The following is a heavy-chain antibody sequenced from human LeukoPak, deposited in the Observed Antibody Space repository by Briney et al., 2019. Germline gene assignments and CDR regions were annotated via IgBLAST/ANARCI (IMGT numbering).Heavy chain of an antibody. J-gene: IGHJ4*02. CDR1: GFRFNRFS. CDR2: IKQDGSQK. D-gene: IGHD2/OR15-2a*01. Sequence: GGSLRLSCAASGFRFNRFSMSWVRQTPRKGLEWVANIKQDGSQKEYEDSVKGRFAISRDNVNNFLDLQMNSLRAEDTGVYYCASVDFDNNAHYHYYLPNWGQGTRVTVSS. V-gene: IGHV3-7*01. CDR3: ASVDFDNNAHYHYYLPN.